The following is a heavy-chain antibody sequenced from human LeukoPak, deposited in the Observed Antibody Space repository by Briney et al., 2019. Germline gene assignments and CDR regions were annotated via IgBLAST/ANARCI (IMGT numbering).Heavy chain of an antibody. CDR2: ISGSGGST. D-gene: IGHD3-10*01. V-gene: IGHV3-23*01. CDR1: GFTFSSYA. Sequence: GGSLRLSCAASGFTFSSYAMSWVRQAPGKGLEWVSAISGSGGSTYYADSVKGRFTISRDNSKNTLYLQMNSLRAEDTAVYYCAKHPSTMVRGGYYYYMDVWGKGTTVTVSS. J-gene: IGHJ6*03. CDR3: AKHPSTMVRGGYYYYMDV.